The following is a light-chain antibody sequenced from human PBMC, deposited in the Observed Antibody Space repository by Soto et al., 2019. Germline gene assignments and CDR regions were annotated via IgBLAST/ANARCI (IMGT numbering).Light chain of an antibody. Sequence: QSVLTQPASVSGSPGRSITISCTGTSSDIGGYNHVSWYQQHPGKGPKLMIYQVTNRPSGVSNRFSGSRSGNTASLTISGLQAEDEADYYCSSYTDSSNYVFGTGTKLTVL. J-gene: IGLJ1*01. CDR3: SSYTDSSNYV. CDR2: QVT. CDR1: SSDIGGYNH. V-gene: IGLV2-14*01.